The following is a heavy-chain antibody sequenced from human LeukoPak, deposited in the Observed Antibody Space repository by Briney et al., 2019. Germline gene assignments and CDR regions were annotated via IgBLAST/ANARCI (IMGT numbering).Heavy chain of an antibody. V-gene: IGHV3-53*01. CDR2: MYTGGST. CDR1: GFTISTNY. D-gene: IGHD3-22*01. J-gene: IGHJ4*02. CDR3: ARAPFYYDSSGYPYFDG. Sequence: GGSLRLSCAASGFTISTNYMSWVRQAPGKGLEWVSVMYTGGSTYYADSVKGRFTISRDNSKNTLYLQMNSLRAEDTALYYCARAPFYYDSSGYPYFDGWGQGTLITVSS.